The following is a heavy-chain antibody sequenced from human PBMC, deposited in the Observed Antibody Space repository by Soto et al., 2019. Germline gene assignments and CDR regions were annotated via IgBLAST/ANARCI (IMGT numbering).Heavy chain of an antibody. CDR2: IKPRGGST. D-gene: IGHD5-12*01. CDR1: GYIFTSYW. CDR3: VRVEGYSADERD. V-gene: IGHV1-46*01. Sequence: QVQLVQSGAEVKRPGDSVTVSCKTSGYIFTSYWIHWVRQAPGQGLERMGLIKPRGGSTTYAQKLQGRVTMTRDTPTSTVYMELRSLKSEDTAVYYCVRVEGYSADERDWGQGTLVTVSS. J-gene: IGHJ4*02.